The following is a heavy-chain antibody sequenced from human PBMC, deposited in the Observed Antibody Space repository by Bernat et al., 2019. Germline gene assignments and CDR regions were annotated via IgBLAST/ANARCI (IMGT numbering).Heavy chain of an antibody. CDR2: IYYSGST. CDR1: GGSISSSSYY. D-gene: IGHD2-15*01. V-gene: IGHV4-39*01. J-gene: IGHJ4*02. CDR3: ARLDIVVVVAATGVFDY. Sequence: QLQVQESGPGLVKPSETLSLTCTVSGGSISSSSYYWGWIRQPPGKGLEWIGSIYYSGSTYYNPSLKSRVTISVDTSKNQFSLKLSSVTAADTAVYYCARLDIVVVVAATGVFDYWGQGTLVTVSS.